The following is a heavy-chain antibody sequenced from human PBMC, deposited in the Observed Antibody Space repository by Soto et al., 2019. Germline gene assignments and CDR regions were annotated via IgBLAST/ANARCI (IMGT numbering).Heavy chain of an antibody. CDR2: IYYSGST. V-gene: IGHV4-61*01. CDR3: ARDNGSGSYYGMDV. Sequence: PSETLSLTCTVSGGSISGSSYYWGWIRQPPGKGLEWIGYIYYSGSTNYNPSLKSQVTISIDTSKNQFSLKLSTVTAADTAVYFCARDNGSGSYYGMDVWGQGTTVTVSS. J-gene: IGHJ6*02. CDR1: GGSISGSSYY. D-gene: IGHD1-26*01.